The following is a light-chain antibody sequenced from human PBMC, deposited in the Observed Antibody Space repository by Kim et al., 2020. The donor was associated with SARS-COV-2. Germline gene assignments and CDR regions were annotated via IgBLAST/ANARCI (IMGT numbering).Light chain of an antibody. Sequence: NFMLTQPHSLSESPGKTVTISCTRSSGSIANNFVQWYQQRPGSSPTTIIFENDQRPSGVPDRFSGSIDSSSNSASLTISGLKTEDEADYYCQSYDSSGWVFGGGTKVTVL. V-gene: IGLV6-57*01. CDR2: END. CDR3: QSYDSSGWV. CDR1: SGSIANNF. J-gene: IGLJ3*02.